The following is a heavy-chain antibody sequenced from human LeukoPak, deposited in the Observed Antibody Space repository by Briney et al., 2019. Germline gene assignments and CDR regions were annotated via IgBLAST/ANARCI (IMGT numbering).Heavy chain of an antibody. V-gene: IGHV1-69*05. D-gene: IGHD3-10*01. CDR1: GGTFSSYA. J-gene: IGHJ5*02. Sequence: ASVKVSCKASGGTFSSYAISWVRQAPGQGLEWMGGIIPIFGTANYAQKFQGRVTITTDESTSTAYMELSSLRPEDTAVYYCARDGQDDGSVSPTWGQGTLVTVSS. CDR3: ARDGQDDGSVSPT. CDR2: IIPIFGTA.